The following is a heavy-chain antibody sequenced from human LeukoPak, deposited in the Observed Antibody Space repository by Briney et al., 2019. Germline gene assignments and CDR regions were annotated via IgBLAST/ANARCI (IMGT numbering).Heavy chain of an antibody. CDR2: IIPILGIA. D-gene: IGHD5-12*01. J-gene: IGHJ4*02. Sequence: GASVKVSCKASGGTFSSYAISWVRQAPGQGLEWMGRIIPILGIANYAQKFQGRVTITADKSTSTAYMELSSLRSEDTAVYYCARGFSGYDYNDYWGQGTLVTVSS. V-gene: IGHV1-69*04. CDR1: GGTFSSYA. CDR3: ARGFSGYDYNDY.